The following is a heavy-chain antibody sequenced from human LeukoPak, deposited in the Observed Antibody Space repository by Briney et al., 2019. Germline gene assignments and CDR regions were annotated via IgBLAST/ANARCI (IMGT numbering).Heavy chain of an antibody. Sequence: SETLSLTCAVYGGSFSGYYWSWIRQPPGKGLEWIGEINHSGSTNYNPSLKSRVTISVDTSKNQFSLKLSSVTAADTAVYYCARDRQQLSIDYWGQGTLVTVSS. CDR1: GGSFSGYY. CDR2: INHSGST. J-gene: IGHJ4*02. V-gene: IGHV4-34*01. CDR3: ARDRQQLSIDY. D-gene: IGHD6-13*01.